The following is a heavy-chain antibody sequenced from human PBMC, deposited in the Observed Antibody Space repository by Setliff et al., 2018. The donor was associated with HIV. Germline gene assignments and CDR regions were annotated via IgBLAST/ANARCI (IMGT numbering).Heavy chain of an antibody. CDR2: ISFDGTGQ. J-gene: IGHJ4*02. D-gene: IGHD6-19*01. CDR1: GFSFRDSV. CDR3: AREVGSSGRAGYFDY. V-gene: IGHV3-30*09. Sequence: GGSLRLSCTASGFSFRDSVMHWVRQAPGKGLEWLAVISFDGTGQTYGDSVKGRVAISRDNSENTLLLQMNSLRPEDTAVYYCAREVGSSGRAGYFDYWGQGTLVTVSS.